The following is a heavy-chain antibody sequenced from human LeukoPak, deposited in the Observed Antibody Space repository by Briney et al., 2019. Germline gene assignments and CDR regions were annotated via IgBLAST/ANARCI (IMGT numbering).Heavy chain of an antibody. J-gene: IGHJ1*01. V-gene: IGHV4-34*01. D-gene: IGHD3-22*01. CDR2: INHSGST. CDR1: GGSFSGYY. CDR3: ARYYYDSSGRRYFQH. Sequence: SETLSLTCAVYGGSFSGYYWSWIRQPPGKGLEWIGEINHSGSTNYNPSLKSRVTISVDTSKNQFSLKLSSVTAADTAVYYCARYYYDSSGRRYFQHWGQGTLVTVSS.